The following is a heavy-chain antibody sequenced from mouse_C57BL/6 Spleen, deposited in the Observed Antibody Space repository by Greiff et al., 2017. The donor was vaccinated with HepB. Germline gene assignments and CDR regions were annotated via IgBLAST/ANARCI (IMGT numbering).Heavy chain of an antibody. Sequence: VQLQQSGPELVKPGASVKIPCKASGYTFTDYNMDWVKQSHGKSLEWIGDINPNNGGTIYNQKFKGKATLTVDKSSSTAYMELRSLTSEDTAVYYCAMGELGRYFDVWGTGTTVTVSS. D-gene: IGHD4-1*01. CDR3: AMGELGRYFDV. V-gene: IGHV1-18*01. CDR1: GYTFTDYN. J-gene: IGHJ1*03. CDR2: INPNNGGT.